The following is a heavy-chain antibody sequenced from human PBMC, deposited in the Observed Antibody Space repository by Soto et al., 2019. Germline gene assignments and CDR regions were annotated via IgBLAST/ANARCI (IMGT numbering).Heavy chain of an antibody. CDR1: GYSISTGYY. CDR3: ATTSGGFPY. Sequence: SETLSLTGVVPGYSISTGYYCGWIRQHPGKGLEWIGSIYHSGRTYYNPSLKSRVTISLDTSKNQFSLKLTSVTAAYTALYFRATTSGGFPYWGQGTGVTVSS. V-gene: IGHV4-38-2*01. J-gene: IGHJ4*02. D-gene: IGHD1-26*01. CDR2: IYHSGRT.